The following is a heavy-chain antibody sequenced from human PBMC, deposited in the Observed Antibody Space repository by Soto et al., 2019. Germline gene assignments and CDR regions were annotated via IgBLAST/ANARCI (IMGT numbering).Heavy chain of an antibody. CDR1: GFTFSSYA. J-gene: IGHJ4*02. D-gene: IGHD2-2*01. V-gene: IGHV3-23*01. Sequence: GGSLRLSCAASGFTFSSYAMSWVRQAPGKGLEWVSAISGSGGSTYYADSVKGRFTISRDNSKNTLYLQMNSLRAEDTAVYYCAKSPDIVVVPANIPFDYWAREPWSPSPQ. CDR3: AKSPDIVVVPANIPFDY. CDR2: ISGSGGST.